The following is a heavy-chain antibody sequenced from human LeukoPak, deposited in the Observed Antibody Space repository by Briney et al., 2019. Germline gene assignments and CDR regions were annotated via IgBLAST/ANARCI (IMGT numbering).Heavy chain of an antibody. CDR3: VREGPRGLAFDI. D-gene: IGHD3/OR15-3a*01. CDR2: VSGSGGST. Sequence: GGSLRLSCAAAGVTFSSYAMSLVRQAPGKGLEWVSGVSGSGGSTFYADSVKGRFTISRDNSKNTLSLQMNGLRVEDTAVYYCVREGPRGLAFDIWGQGTMVTVSS. V-gene: IGHV3-23*01. CDR1: GVTFSSYA. J-gene: IGHJ3*02.